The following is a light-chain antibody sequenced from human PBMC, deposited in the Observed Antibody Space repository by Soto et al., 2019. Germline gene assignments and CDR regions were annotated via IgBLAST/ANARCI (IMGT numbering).Light chain of an antibody. CDR1: QSVCSSY. Sequence: EIVLTQSPGTLSLSPGERATLSCRASQSVCSSYLAWYQQKPGQAPRLLIYGAYSRATGIPDRFSGSGSWTDFSLTISRLEPEDFAVYYCQQYGSSPLFTFGPGTKVDIK. J-gene: IGKJ3*01. CDR2: GAY. V-gene: IGKV3-20*01. CDR3: QQYGSSPLFT.